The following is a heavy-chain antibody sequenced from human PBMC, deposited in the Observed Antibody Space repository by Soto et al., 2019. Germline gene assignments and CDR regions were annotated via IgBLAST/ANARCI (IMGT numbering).Heavy chain of an antibody. Sequence: GGSLRLSCAASGFTFSSYGMHWVRQAPGKGLEWVAVIWYDGSNKYYADSVKGRFTISRDNSKNTLYLQMNSLRAEDTAVYYCARDRIAVAGIDYFDYWGQGTLVTVSS. CDR1: GFTFSSYG. J-gene: IGHJ4*02. CDR2: IWYDGSNK. D-gene: IGHD6-19*01. CDR3: ARDRIAVAGIDYFDY. V-gene: IGHV3-33*01.